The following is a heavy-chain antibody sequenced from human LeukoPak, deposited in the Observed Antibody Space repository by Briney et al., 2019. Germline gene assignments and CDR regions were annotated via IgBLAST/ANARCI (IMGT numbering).Heavy chain of an antibody. D-gene: IGHD3-22*01. V-gene: IGHV3-21*01. CDR3: ARDGEEYYYDSSGSAHFDY. CDR1: GFTFSSYS. J-gene: IGHJ4*02. Sequence: GGSLRLSCAASGFTFSSYSMNWVRQAPGKGLEWVSSISSSSSYIYYADSVKGRFTISRDNAKNSLYLQMNSLRAEDTAVYYCARDGEEYYYDSSGSAHFDYWGQGTLVTVSS. CDR2: ISSSSSYI.